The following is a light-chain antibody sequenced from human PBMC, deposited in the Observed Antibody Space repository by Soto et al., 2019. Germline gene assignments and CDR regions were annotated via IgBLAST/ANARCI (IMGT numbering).Light chain of an antibody. J-gene: IGKJ5*01. CDR3: QQYGSSPT. Sequence: EIVLTQSPATLSLSPGERATLSCEASQSVSSSYLAWYQQKPGLAPRLLIYDASSRASGIPDRFSGSGSGTDFTLTISRLEPEDFAVYYCQQYGSSPTFGQGTRLEIK. CDR1: QSVSSSY. CDR2: DAS. V-gene: IGKV3D-20*01.